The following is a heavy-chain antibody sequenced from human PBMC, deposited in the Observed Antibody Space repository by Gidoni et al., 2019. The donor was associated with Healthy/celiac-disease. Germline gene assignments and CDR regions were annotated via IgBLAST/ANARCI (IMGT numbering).Heavy chain of an antibody. CDR1: GGPFSSYA. V-gene: IGHV1-69*01. D-gene: IGHD3-22*01. CDR2: IIPIFGTA. Sequence: QVQLVPSAAEFKKPGSSVKVSCNASGGPFSSYAISWVRQDTGQGLEWMGGIIPIFGTANYAQKFQGRVTITADESTSTAYMELSSLRSEDTAVYYCARDVNYDSSGNMIYWGQGTLVTVSS. CDR3: ARDVNYDSSGNMIY. J-gene: IGHJ4*02.